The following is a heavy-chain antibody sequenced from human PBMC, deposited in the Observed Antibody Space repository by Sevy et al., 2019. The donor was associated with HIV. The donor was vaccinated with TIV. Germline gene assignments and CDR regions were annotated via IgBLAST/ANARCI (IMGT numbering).Heavy chain of an antibody. V-gene: IGHV3-23*01. Sequence: GGSLRLSCEGSGFMFSTYAMSWVRQAPGKGLEWVSVISGSGDTTYYADSVKGRFTISRDNSKNTLYLQMNSLRAEDTAVYYCAKDGDPVVPAATPFYYYYGMDVWGQGTTVTVSS. CDR3: AKDGDPVVPAATPFYYYYGMDV. D-gene: IGHD2-2*01. CDR2: ISGSGDTT. CDR1: GFMFSTYA. J-gene: IGHJ6*02.